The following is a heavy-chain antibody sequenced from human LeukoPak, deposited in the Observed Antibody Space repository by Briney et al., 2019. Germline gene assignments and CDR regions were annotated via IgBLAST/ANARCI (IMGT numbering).Heavy chain of an antibody. CDR2: ITATGDTA. J-gene: IGHJ4*02. Sequence: GGSLRLSCAASGFTFSSYAMHWVRQAPGKGLEWVAIITATGDTAYYADSVKGRFTISRDTSRNTVYMQMDSLRADDTAIYYCAGDRNSDWYSPLDYWGQGSQVTVSP. CDR3: AGDRNSDWYSPLDY. CDR1: GFTFSSYA. D-gene: IGHD6-19*01. V-gene: IGHV3-23*01.